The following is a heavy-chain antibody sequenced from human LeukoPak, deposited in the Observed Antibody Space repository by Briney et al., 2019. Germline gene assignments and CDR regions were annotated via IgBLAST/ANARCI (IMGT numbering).Heavy chain of an antibody. CDR1: GFSFSTYG. CDR3: AGDSPPGGDYYFDY. V-gene: IGHV3-33*01. D-gene: IGHD3-16*01. J-gene: IGHJ4*02. CDR2: IWNAGTNT. Sequence: GGSLRLSCAASGFSFSTYGMHWVRQAPGKGLEGVALIWNAGTNTYYADSVKGRFTISRDNSKNTLYLQMNSLRAEDTAIYYCAGDSPPGGDYYFDYWGQGTLVIVS.